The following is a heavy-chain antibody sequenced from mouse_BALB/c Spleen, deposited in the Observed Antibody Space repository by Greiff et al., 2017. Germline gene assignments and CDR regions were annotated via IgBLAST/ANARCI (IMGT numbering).Heavy chain of an antibody. CDR3: SLVWDY. CDR2: IDPETGGT. J-gene: IGHJ3*01. Sequence: QVQLKQSGAELVRPGASVTLSCKASGYTFTDYEMHWVKQTPVHGLEWIGAIDPETGGTAYNQKFKGKATLTADKSSSTAYMELRSLTSEDSAVYYCSLVWDYWGQGTLVTVSA. V-gene: IGHV1-15*01. D-gene: IGHD2-10*02. CDR1: GYTFTDYE.